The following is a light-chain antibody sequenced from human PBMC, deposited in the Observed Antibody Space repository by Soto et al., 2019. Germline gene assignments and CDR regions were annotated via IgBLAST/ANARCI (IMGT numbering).Light chain of an antibody. Sequence: DIQMTQSPSTLSASVGDRVTITCRASQSISNWLAWYQQKPGKAPKLLIYDAYSLESGVPSRFSGSGSGTEFTLTISSLQPDDFATYYCQQYNSYSGTFGQGTKLEIK. J-gene: IGKJ2*01. V-gene: IGKV1-5*01. CDR3: QQYNSYSGT. CDR2: DAY. CDR1: QSISNW.